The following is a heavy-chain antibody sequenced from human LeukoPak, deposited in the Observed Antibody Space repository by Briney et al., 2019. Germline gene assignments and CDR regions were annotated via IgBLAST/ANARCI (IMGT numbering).Heavy chain of an antibody. J-gene: IGHJ4*02. Sequence: SETLSLTCTVSGGSISSYYWSWIRQPPGKGLEWIGYIYYSGSTNYNPSLKSRVTISIDASKNQFSLKLSSVTAADTAVYYCARLTSGTHPNFDYWGQGTLVTVSS. CDR1: GGSISSYY. CDR2: IYYSGST. D-gene: IGHD3-10*01. CDR3: ARLTSGTHPNFDY. V-gene: IGHV4-59*08.